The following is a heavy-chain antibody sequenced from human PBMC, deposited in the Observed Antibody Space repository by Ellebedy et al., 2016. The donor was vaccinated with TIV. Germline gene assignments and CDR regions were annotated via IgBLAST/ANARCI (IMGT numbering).Heavy chain of an antibody. CDR3: ARLDGPPSLLLGHPVGATWLYFDL. CDR1: GYSFTSYW. J-gene: IGHJ2*01. V-gene: IGHV5-51*01. D-gene: IGHD1-26*01. Sequence: GESLKISXKGSGYSFTSYWIGWVRQMPGKGLEWMGIIYPGDSDTRYSPSFQGQVTISADKSISTAYLQWSSLKASDTAMYYCARLDGPPSLLLGHPVGATWLYFDLWGRGTLVTVSS. CDR2: IYPGDSDT.